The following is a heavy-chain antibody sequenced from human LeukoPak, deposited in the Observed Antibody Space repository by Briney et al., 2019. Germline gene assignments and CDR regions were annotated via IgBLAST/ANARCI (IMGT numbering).Heavy chain of an antibody. V-gene: IGHV3-23*01. D-gene: IGHD2-21*02. Sequence: GGSLRLSCAASGFTFSSYAMSWVRQAPGKGLEWVSAISGSGGSTYYADSVKGRSTISRDNSKDTLYLQMNSLKPEDTAVYYCTTAMVMTAILYFQHWGQGTTVTVSS. CDR2: ISGSGGST. CDR1: GFTFSSYA. CDR3: TTAMVMTAILYFQH. J-gene: IGHJ1*01.